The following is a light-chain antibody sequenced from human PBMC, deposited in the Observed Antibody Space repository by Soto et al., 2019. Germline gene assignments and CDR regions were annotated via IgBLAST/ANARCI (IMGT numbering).Light chain of an antibody. CDR2: DVS. V-gene: IGLV2-11*01. CDR1: SSDVGGYNY. Sequence: QSALTQPRSVSGSPGQSVTISCTGTSSDVGGYNYVSWYQQRPGKAPKLMIYDVSKRPSGVPDRSSGSKSGNTASLTISALQAEEEADYYCCSYAGSDTYVFGPGTKLTVL. J-gene: IGLJ1*01. CDR3: CSYAGSDTYV.